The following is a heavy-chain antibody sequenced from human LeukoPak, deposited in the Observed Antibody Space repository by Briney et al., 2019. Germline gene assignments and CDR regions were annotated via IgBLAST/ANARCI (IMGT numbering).Heavy chain of an antibody. CDR3: ATSYYYDSSGYYRHYYYYYMDV. V-gene: IGHV4-39*07. CDR1: GGSISSSSYY. D-gene: IGHD3-22*01. Sequence: SETLSLTCTVSGGSISSSSYYWGWIRQPPGKGLEWIGSIYYSGSTYYNPSLKSRVTISVDTSKNQFSLKLSSVTAADTAVYYCATSYYYDSSGYYRHYYYYYMDVWGKGTTVTISS. CDR2: IYYSGST. J-gene: IGHJ6*03.